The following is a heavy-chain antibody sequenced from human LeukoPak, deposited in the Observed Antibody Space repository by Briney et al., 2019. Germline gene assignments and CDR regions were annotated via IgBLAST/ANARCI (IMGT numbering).Heavy chain of an antibody. CDR2: MNPNSGNT. CDR1: GYTFTSYD. CDR3: ARGPYYYDSSGYYYAEYFQH. J-gene: IGHJ1*01. V-gene: IGHV1-8*03. Sequence: GASVKVSCKASGYTFTSYDINWVRQATGQGLEWMGWMNPNSGNTGYAQKFQGRVTITRNTSMSTAYMELSSLRSEDTAVYYCARGPYYYDSSGYYYAEYFQHWGQGTLVTVSS. D-gene: IGHD3-22*01.